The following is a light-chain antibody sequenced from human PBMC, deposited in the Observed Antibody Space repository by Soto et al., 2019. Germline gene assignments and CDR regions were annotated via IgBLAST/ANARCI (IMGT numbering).Light chain of an antibody. J-gene: IGKJ1*01. V-gene: IGKV3-20*01. CDR2: AAS. Sequence: EIVLTQSPGTLSSSPGERATLSCRASQSVSSSYFAWYKQTPGQAPRLLIYAASSRATGIPDRFSGSGSGTDFTLTISRLEPEVFAVYYGQHYGSSSWTCGKGTSVEI. CDR3: QHYGSSSWT. CDR1: QSVSSSY.